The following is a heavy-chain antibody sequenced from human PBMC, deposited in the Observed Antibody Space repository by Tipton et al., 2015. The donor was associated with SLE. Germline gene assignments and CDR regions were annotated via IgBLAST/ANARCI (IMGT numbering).Heavy chain of an antibody. CDR2: MYASGTT. D-gene: IGHD5-12*01. CDR1: DVSTSSGSYC. CDR3: ARCGDGYDGAGYHYPHYMAV. V-gene: IGHV4-61*02. J-gene: IGHJ6*03. Sequence: TLSLTCTVSDVSTSSGSYCWSWIRQPAGKGLEYTGRMYASGTTNYNPSLKSRVSISGDTSKNHFSLELRSVTAADTAVYYCARCGDGYDGAGYHYPHYMAVWGKGTTVIVSS.